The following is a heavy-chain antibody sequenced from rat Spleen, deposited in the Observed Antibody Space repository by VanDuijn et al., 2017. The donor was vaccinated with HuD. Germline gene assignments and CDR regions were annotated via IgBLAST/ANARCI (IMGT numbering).Heavy chain of an antibody. J-gene: IGHJ4*01. CDR1: GFSLTDYS. Sequence: QVQLKESGPGLVQPSQTLSLTCTVSGFSLTDYSVHWVRQPPGKGLEWMGKIQSGGSKDYNSVLKSRLSISRDTSKSQVFLKINSLQTEDTATYYCARDRTTRYYVLDAWGQGASVTVSS. CDR2: IQSGGSK. CDR3: ARDRTTRYYVLDA. D-gene: IGHD1-10*01. V-gene: IGHV2-19*01.